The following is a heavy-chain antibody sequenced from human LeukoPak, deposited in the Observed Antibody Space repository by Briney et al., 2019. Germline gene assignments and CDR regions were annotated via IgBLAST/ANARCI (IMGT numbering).Heavy chain of an antibody. CDR1: GLTFDDYA. Sequence: PGRSLRLSCAASGLTFDDYAMHWVRQAPGKGLEWVSGISWNSGSIGYADSVKGRFTISRDNAKNSLYLQMNSLRAEDTALYYCTKDLWFDPWGQGTLVTVSS. V-gene: IGHV3-9*01. CDR2: ISWNSGSI. J-gene: IGHJ5*02. CDR3: TKDLWFDP.